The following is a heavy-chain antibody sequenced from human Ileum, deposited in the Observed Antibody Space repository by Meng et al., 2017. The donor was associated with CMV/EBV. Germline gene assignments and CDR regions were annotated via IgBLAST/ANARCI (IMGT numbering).Heavy chain of an antibody. J-gene: IGHJ6*02. CDR3: ARDSVRGYYYYYGLDV. V-gene: IGHV1-8*01. Sequence: ASVKVPCKASGYTFTNHDINWVRQATGQGFEWMGWMNPNTGNTGYAQKFQGRVTMTRNTSISTVYMELSSLRSEDTAVYYCARDSVRGYYYYYGLDVWGQGTTVTVSS. CDR2: MNPNTGNT. CDR1: GYTFTNHD. D-gene: IGHD3-10*01.